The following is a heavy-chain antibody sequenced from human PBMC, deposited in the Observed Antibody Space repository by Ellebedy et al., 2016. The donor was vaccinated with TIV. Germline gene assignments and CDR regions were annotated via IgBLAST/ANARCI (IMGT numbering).Heavy chain of an antibody. CDR1: GYTFSNYG. J-gene: IGHJ5*02. Sequence: ASVKVSXKASGYTFSNYGINWVRQAPGQGLEWMGWISAYNGHTNYAQKFQGRVTMTTDTSTSTAYMDLRSLRSDDTAVYYCARDKDIVVVGTGFDPWGQGTLVTVSS. CDR2: ISAYNGHT. V-gene: IGHV1-18*01. CDR3: ARDKDIVVVGTGFDP. D-gene: IGHD2-2*01.